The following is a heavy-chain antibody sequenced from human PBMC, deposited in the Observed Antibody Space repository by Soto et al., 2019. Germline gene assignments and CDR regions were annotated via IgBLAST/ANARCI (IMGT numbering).Heavy chain of an antibody. D-gene: IGHD1-1*01. J-gene: IGHJ6*03. Sequence: SETLSLTCTVSGGSISSYYWSWIRQPPGKGLEWIGYIYYSGSTNYNPSLKSRVTISVDTSKNQFSLKLSSVTAADTAVYYCARQIQRRGFYYYSIDVWGEGTTATIS. CDR1: GGSISSYY. V-gene: IGHV4-59*01. CDR3: ARQIQRRGFYYYSIDV. CDR2: IYYSGST.